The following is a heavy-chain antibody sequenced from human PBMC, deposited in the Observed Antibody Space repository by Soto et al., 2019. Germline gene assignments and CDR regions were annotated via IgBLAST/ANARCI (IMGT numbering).Heavy chain of an antibody. CDR3: ARDSVAGYSYGNPNGLAY. V-gene: IGHV3-21*01. CDR1: GFTFSSYS. Sequence: PGGSLRLSCAACGFTFSSYSMNWFRQAPGKGLEWVSSISSSSSYIYYADSVKGRFTISRDNAKNSLYLQMNSLRAEDTAVYYCARDSVAGYSYGNPNGLAYWGQGTLVTVSS. CDR2: ISSSSSYI. J-gene: IGHJ4*02. D-gene: IGHD5-18*01.